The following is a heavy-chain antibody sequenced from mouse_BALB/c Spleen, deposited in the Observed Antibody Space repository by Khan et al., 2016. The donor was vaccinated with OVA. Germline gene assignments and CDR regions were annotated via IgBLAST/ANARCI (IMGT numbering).Heavy chain of an antibody. Sequence: EVQLQQSGPGLVKPSQSLSLTCTVTGYSITSDYAWNWIRQFPGNKLECMGFISYSGNTNYNPSLKSRISITRDTSKNQFFLQLNSVTTEDTATYYCAGVYGGDFDYWGQGTTLTVSS. D-gene: IGHD1-1*01. J-gene: IGHJ2*01. CDR3: AGVYGGDFDY. CDR1: GYSITSDYA. CDR2: ISYSGNT. V-gene: IGHV3-2*02.